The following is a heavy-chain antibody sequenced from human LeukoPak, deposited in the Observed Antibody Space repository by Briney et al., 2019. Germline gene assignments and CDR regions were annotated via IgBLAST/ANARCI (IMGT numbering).Heavy chain of an antibody. CDR1: GFTFSSYA. Sequence: PGGSLRLSCAAAGFTFSSYAMSWVRQAAGKGLEWVSAISGSGGSTYYADSVKGRFNISRDNSKNTLYLQMNSLRAEDTAVYYCAGAYGLLWFGELTPYYYGMDVWGQGTTVTVSS. D-gene: IGHD3-10*01. J-gene: IGHJ6*02. CDR2: ISGSGGST. V-gene: IGHV3-23*01. CDR3: AGAYGLLWFGELTPYYYGMDV.